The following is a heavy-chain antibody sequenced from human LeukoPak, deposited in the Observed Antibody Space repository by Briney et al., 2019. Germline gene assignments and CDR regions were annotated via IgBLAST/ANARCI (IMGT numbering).Heavy chain of an antibody. CDR1: GGSISSSSYY. D-gene: IGHD1-26*01. Sequence: TETLSLTCTVSGGSISSSSYYWGWIRQPPGKGLEWIGSFYSSGSAYYNPSLKSRVTISVDTSNNQFSLKLSSVTAADTAVYYCARRLRSGNYGGEGYWGQGTLVTVSS. CDR2: FYSSGSA. CDR3: ARRLRSGNYGGEGY. J-gene: IGHJ4*02. V-gene: IGHV4-39*01.